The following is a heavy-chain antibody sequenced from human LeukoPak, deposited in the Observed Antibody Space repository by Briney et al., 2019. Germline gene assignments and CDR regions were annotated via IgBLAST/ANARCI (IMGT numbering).Heavy chain of an antibody. CDR1: EFSVSSNY. CDR3: ARGRFSGPDDY. V-gene: IGHV3-53*01. D-gene: IGHD6-19*01. J-gene: IGHJ4*02. CDR2: IYSGGAT. Sequence: PGGSLRLSCAVSEFSVSSNYMNWVRQAPGKGLEWVSVIYSGGATYYADSVRGRFTISRDNSKNMVSLQMTSLGAEDTAVYYCARGRFSGPDDYWGQGTLVTVPS.